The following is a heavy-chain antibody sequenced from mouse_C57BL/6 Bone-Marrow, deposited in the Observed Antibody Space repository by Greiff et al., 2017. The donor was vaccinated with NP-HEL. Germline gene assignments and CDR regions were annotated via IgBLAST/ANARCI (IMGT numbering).Heavy chain of an antibody. CDR3: ARDALYYGSSYDWYFDV. CDR2: SRNKANDYTT. D-gene: IGHD1-1*01. J-gene: IGHJ1*03. Sequence: EVHLVESGGGLVQPGRSLRLSCATSGFTFSDFYMEWVRQAPGKGLEWIAASRNKANDYTTEYSASVKGRFTVSRDTSQSILYLQMNALRAEDTAIYYCARDALYYGSSYDWYFDVWGTGTTVTVSS. V-gene: IGHV7-1*01. CDR1: GFTFSDFY.